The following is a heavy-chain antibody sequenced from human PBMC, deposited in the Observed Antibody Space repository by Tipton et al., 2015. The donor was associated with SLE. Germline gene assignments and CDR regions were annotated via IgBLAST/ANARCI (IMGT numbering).Heavy chain of an antibody. CDR1: GGSVSSGGYY. V-gene: IGHV4-31*03. D-gene: IGHD5-24*01. CDR2: IYNTVNT. J-gene: IGHJ4*02. Sequence: TLSLTCTVSGGSVSSGGYYWSWIRQHPGKGLEWIGYIYNTVNTYYNPSLTSRVTISDDTSKNQFSLTLSSVTAADTAVYYCARAGDRRDGYNFALTYWGQGTLVTVSS. CDR3: ARAGDRRDGYNFALTY.